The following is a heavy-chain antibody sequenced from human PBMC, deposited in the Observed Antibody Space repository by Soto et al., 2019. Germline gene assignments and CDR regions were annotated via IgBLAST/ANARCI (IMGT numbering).Heavy chain of an antibody. V-gene: IGHV1-69*13. CDR2: IVPIYRTA. J-gene: IGHJ4*02. D-gene: IGHD6-13*01. CDR1: GGTFSSYR. CDR3: VRDDGAKRRSC. Sequence: SVKVSCKASGGTFSSYRINGVRQAPGQGLEWVGGIVPIYRTAEYAQKFQGRVTITADESARTSYMELRSLKYQDTAVYYWVRDDGAKRRSCWGQGTLVTVSS.